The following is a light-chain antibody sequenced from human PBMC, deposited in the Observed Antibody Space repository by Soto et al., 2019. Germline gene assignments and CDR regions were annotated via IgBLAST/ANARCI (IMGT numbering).Light chain of an antibody. J-gene: IGKJ1*01. CDR3: QHFNSYLWT. CDR1: QGISSA. V-gene: IGKV1-13*02. CDR2: GAS. Sequence: AIQLTQSPSSLSASVGDRVTITCRASQGISSALAWYQQKPGKPPKLLIYGASSLESGVPSRFSGSGSGTDFTLTISSLQPEDFATYYCQHFNSYLWTFGLGTKVDIK.